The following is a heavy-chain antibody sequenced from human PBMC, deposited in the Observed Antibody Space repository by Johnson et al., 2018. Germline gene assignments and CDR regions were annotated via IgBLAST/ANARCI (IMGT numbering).Heavy chain of an antibody. D-gene: IGHD3-22*01. J-gene: IGHJ4*02. V-gene: IGHV3-73*02. CDR3: TRRYFHDSRSYYHGDY. Sequence: VQLQESGGGLVQPGGSLKLSCAASGFTFSGSAMHWVRQASGKGLEWVGRIRSKANKYATSYGASVKGRFFISRDVSKTTEYLQMNSLKTEDPALYYCTRRYFHDSRSYYHGDYWGQGTLVTVSS. CDR2: IRSKANKYAT. CDR1: GFTFSGSA.